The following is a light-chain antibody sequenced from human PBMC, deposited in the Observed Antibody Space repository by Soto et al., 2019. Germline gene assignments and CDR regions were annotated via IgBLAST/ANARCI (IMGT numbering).Light chain of an antibody. J-gene: IGLJ2*01. CDR3: QTWASGIHVE. CDR1: SGHSTYA. CDR2: LNNDGSH. Sequence: QLVLTQSPSASASLGASVNLTCTLNSGHSTYAIAWHQQQPEKGPRFLMTLNNDGSHTKGDGIPDRFSGSSSGAERYLTISSLKSEDEADYYCQTWASGIHVEFGWGTQLTVL. V-gene: IGLV4-69*01.